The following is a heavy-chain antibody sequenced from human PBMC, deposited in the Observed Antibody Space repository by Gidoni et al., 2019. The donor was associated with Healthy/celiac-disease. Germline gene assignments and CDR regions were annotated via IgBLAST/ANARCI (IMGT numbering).Heavy chain of an antibody. CDR3: ARDSGWLRFGSGGMDV. J-gene: IGHJ6*02. D-gene: IGHD5-12*01. CDR1: GFTFSSYS. Sequence: EVQLVESGGGLVKPGGSLRLSCAASGFTFSSYSMNWVRQAPGKGLAWVSSISSSSSYRYYADSVKGRFTISRDNAKNSLYLQMNSLRAEDTAVYYCARDSGWLRFGSGGMDVWGQGTTVTVSS. V-gene: IGHV3-21*01. CDR2: ISSSSSYR.